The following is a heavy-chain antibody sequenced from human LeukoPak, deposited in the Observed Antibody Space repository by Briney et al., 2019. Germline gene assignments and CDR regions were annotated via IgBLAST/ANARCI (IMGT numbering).Heavy chain of an antibody. Sequence: GGSLRLSCAASGFTFSNYWMSWVRQAPGKGLERVANIKQDGSEKYYVDSVKGRFTISRDNAKNSLYLQMDSLRAEGTAVYYCARIRGYSSGWGDGFDIWGQGTLVTISS. V-gene: IGHV3-7*01. CDR3: ARIRGYSSGWGDGFDI. CDR1: GFTFSNYW. J-gene: IGHJ3*02. D-gene: IGHD6-19*01. CDR2: IKQDGSEK.